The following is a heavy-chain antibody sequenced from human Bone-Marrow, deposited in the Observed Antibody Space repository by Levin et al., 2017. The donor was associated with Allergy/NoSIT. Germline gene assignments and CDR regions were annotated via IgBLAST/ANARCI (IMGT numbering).Heavy chain of an antibody. CDR2: IYYSGST. CDR3: ARHVRGYCSSTSCHTDY. J-gene: IGHJ4*02. Sequence: GSLRLSCTVSGGSISSSSYYWGWIRQPPGKGLEWIGSIYYSGSTYYNLSLKTRVTTSVDTSKNQLSLKLSSVTAADTAVYYCARHVRGYCSSTSCHTDYWGQGTLVTVSS. V-gene: IGHV4-39*01. CDR1: GGSISSSSYY. D-gene: IGHD2-2*02.